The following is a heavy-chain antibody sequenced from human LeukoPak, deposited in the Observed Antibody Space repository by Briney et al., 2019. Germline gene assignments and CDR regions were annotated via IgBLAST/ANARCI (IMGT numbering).Heavy chain of an antibody. CDR2: IRYDETNK. D-gene: IGHD3-9*01. CDR3: AREYFDWLFTNWFDP. CDR1: GFTFSNAW. J-gene: IGHJ5*02. V-gene: IGHV3-30*02. Sequence: PGGSLRLSCATSGFTFSNAWMSWVRQAPGKGLEWVTFIRYDETNKDYANSGKGRFTISRDNSKNTLYLQMNSLRAEDTAVYYCAREYFDWLFTNWFDPWGQGTLVTVSS.